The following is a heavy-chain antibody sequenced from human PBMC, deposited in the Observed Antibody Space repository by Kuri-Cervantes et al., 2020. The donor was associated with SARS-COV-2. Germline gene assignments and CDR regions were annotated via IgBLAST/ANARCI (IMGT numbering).Heavy chain of an antibody. CDR2: IKCDGTEK. J-gene: IGHJ6*02. V-gene: IGHV3-52*01. CDR1: GFSFISSW. Sequence: LSLTCAASGFSFISSWMQCVCQAPEKELEWVADIKCDGTEKHCVDSVKGRLTISRDNSENTVSLQMNNLRADDTAMYYCARGGVTVSGVVSTYYFAMDVWGLGTTVTVSS. D-gene: IGHD3-3*01. CDR3: ARGGVTVSGVVSTYYFAMDV.